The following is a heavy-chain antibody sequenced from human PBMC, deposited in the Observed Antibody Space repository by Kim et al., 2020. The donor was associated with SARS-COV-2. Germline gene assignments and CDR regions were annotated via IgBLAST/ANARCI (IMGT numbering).Heavy chain of an antibody. CDR1: GFTFSSYG. J-gene: IGHJ6*02. V-gene: IGHV3-33*05. Sequence: GGSLRLSCAASGFTFSSYGMHWVRQAPGKGLEWVAVISYDGSNKYYADSVKGRFTISRDNSKNTLYLQMNSLRAEDTAVYYCARDLRVRNYYYYGMDVWGQGTTVTVSS. CDR2: ISYDGSNK. CDR3: ARDLRVRNYYYYGMDV. D-gene: IGHD1-1*01.